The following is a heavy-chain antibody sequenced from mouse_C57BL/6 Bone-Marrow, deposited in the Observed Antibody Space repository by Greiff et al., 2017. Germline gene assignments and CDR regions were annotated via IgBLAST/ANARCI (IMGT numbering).Heavy chain of an antibody. CDR3: ARGDYGSSYEAY. CDR1: GYAFSSYW. J-gene: IGHJ3*01. V-gene: IGHV1-80*01. Sequence: VQRVESGAELVKPGASVKISCKASGYAFSSYWMNWVKQRPGKGLEWIGQIYPGDGDTNYNGKFKGKATLTADKSSSTAYMQLSSLTSEDSAVYFCARGDYGSSYEAYWGQGTLVTVSA. D-gene: IGHD1-1*01. CDR2: IYPGDGDT.